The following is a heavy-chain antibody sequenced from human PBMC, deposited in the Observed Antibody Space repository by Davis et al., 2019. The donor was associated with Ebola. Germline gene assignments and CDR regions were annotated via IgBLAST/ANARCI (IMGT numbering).Heavy chain of an antibody. Sequence: GSLRLSCAVYGGSFSGYYWSWIRQSPGKGLEWIGKVSHGGVSDYNPSLMSRVTISVDTSKNQFSLNMNPVTAADTAVYYCARTMKTSNSESGLGYTYFDHWSQGILVTVSS. CDR2: VSHGGVS. J-gene: IGHJ5*02. D-gene: IGHD1-1*01. CDR3: ARTMKTSNSESGLGYTYFDH. CDR1: GGSFSGYY. V-gene: IGHV4-34*01.